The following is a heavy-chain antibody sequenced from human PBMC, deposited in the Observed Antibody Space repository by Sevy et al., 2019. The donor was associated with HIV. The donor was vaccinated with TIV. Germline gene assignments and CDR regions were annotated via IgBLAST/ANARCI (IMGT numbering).Heavy chain of an antibody. CDR1: GFTFSGSA. J-gene: IGHJ5*02. CDR2: IRSKANSYAT. Sequence: GGSLRLSCAASGFTFSGSAMHWVRQASGKGLEWVGRIRSKANSYATAYAASVKGRFTISRDDSKNTAYLQMNSLKTEDTAVYYCTRLPDCSSTSFYRIGNWFDPWGQGTLVTVSS. CDR3: TRLPDCSSTSFYRIGNWFDP. D-gene: IGHD2-2*02. V-gene: IGHV3-73*01.